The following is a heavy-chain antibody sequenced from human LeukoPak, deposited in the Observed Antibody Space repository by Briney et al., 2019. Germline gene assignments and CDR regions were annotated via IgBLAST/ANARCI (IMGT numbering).Heavy chain of an antibody. CDR3: ARVMGGSYLDY. V-gene: IGHV1-18*01. J-gene: IGHJ4*02. CDR1: NYTFASHG. CDR2: ISTYNGNT. D-gene: IGHD3-16*02. Sequence: ASVKVSCKASNYTFASHGISWVRQAPGQGLEWMGWISTYNGNTNYAQKLQGRVTMTTDTSTSTAFMELRSLTSDDTAVYYCARVMGGSYLDYWGQGTLVIVSS.